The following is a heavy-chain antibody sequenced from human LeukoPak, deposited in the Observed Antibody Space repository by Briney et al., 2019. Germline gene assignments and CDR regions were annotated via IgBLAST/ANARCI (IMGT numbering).Heavy chain of an antibody. CDR1: GFAFDDYA. V-gene: IGHV3-9*01. CDR2: ISWNSASI. Sequence: GGSLRLSCASSGFAFDDYAMHWVRRGPGKGLEWVSGISWNSASIGYADSVKGRFTISRSNAENSLFLQMNSLRSEDTAMYYCTKDLGSGTVAGTIIIDLWGQGILVTVS. J-gene: IGHJ5*02. D-gene: IGHD6-13*01. CDR3: TKDLGSGTVAGTIIIDL.